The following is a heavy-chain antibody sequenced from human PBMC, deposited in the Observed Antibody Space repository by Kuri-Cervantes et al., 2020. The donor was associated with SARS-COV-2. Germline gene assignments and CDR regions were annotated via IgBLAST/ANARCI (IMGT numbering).Heavy chain of an antibody. D-gene: IGHD3-3*01. V-gene: IGHV3-33*08. CDR1: GFTFSSYG. J-gene: IGHJ6*02. CDR3: AREGTLRFLEWSKTYYYYYGMDV. CDR2: IWYDGSNK. Sequence: GGSLRLSCAASGFTFSSYGMHWVRQAPGKGLEWVAVIWYDGSNKYYADSVKGRFTISRDNSKNTLYLQMNSLRAEDTAVYYCAREGTLRFLEWSKTYYYYYGMDVWGQGTTVTVSS.